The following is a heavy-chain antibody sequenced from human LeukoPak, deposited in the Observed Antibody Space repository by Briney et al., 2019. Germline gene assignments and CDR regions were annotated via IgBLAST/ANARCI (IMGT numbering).Heavy chain of an antibody. D-gene: IGHD3-3*01. J-gene: IGHJ4*02. V-gene: IGHV1-69*05. CDR2: IIPIFGTA. CDR3: ARDFLGVFWSGYYYFDY. CDR1: GGSFSSYA. Sequence: SVKVSCKASGGSFSSYAISWVRQAPGQGLEWMGRIIPIFGTANYAQKFQGRVTITTDESTSTAYMELSSLRSEDTAVYYCARDFLGVFWSGYYYFDYWGQGTLVTVSS.